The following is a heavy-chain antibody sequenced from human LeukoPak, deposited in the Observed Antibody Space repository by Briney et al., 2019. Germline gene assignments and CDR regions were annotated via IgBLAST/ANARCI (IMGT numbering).Heavy chain of an antibody. CDR1: GFTFSSYG. CDR3: ARASDYGDYVVDY. CDR2: IWYDGSNK. V-gene: IGHV3-33*01. Sequence: GMSLRLSCAASGFTFSSYGMHWVRQAPGKGLEWVAVIWYDGSNKYYADSVKGRFTISRDNSKNTLYLQMNSLRAEDTAVYYCARASDYGDYVVDYWGQGTLVTVSS. J-gene: IGHJ4*02. D-gene: IGHD4-17*01.